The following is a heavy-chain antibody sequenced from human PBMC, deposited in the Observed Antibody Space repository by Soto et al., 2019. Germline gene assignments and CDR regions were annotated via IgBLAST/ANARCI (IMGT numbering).Heavy chain of an antibody. J-gene: IGHJ5*02. CDR3: ARVWGALAPIAGWFGP. Sequence: QVHLQESGPGLVKPSGTLSLTCAVSNGSITSGNWWSWVRQPPGKGLEWIGDIYQTGSTNYNPSLRRRVIISVDKSKNNFSLSLSSVTAADTAVYFCARVWGALAPIAGWFGPWGRGILVTVSS. D-gene: IGHD3-16*01. CDR2: IYQTGST. CDR1: NGSITSGNW. V-gene: IGHV4-4*02.